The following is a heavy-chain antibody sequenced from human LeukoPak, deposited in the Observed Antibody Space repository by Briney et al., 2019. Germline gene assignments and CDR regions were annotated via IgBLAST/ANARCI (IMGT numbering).Heavy chain of an antibody. V-gene: IGHV1-8*03. CDR3: ARALITMVRGVIIKRYYYYYMDV. D-gene: IGHD3-10*01. CDR2: MNPNSGNT. J-gene: IGHJ6*03. CDR1: GYTFTSYD. Sequence: ASVKVSCKASGYTFTSYDINWVRQAPGQGLEWMGWMNPNSGNTGYAQKFQGRVTITRNTSISTAYMELSSLRSEDTAVYYCARALITMVRGVIIKRYYYYYMDVWGKGTTVTVSS.